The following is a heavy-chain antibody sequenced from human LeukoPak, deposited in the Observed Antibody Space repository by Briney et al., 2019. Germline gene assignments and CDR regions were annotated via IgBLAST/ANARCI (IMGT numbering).Heavy chain of an antibody. J-gene: IGHJ4*02. CDR1: GYTFTGYY. Sequence: ASVKVSCKASGYTFTGYYIHWMRQAPGQGLEWMGWMNPNRGDTSYAQKFQGRVTMTRDTSISTAYMELSRLRSDDTAVYYCARARGKQLWLDYWGQGTLVTVSS. CDR2: MNPNRGDT. V-gene: IGHV1-2*02. D-gene: IGHD5-18*01. CDR3: ARARGKQLWLDY.